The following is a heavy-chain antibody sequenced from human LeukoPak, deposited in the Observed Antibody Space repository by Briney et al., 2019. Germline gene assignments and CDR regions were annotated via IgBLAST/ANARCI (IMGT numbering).Heavy chain of an antibody. V-gene: IGHV4-59*12. D-gene: IGHD3-10*01. J-gene: IGHJ6*03. Sequence: SDTLSLTCTVSGGSISSYYWSWIRQPPGKGLEWIGYFYYSGSTNYNPSLKSRVTISVDTSKNQFSLKLSSVTAADTAVYYCASVKPEMLWFGDPDYYYYMDVWGKGTTVTVSS. CDR3: ASVKPEMLWFGDPDYYYYMDV. CDR1: GGSISSYY. CDR2: FYYSGST.